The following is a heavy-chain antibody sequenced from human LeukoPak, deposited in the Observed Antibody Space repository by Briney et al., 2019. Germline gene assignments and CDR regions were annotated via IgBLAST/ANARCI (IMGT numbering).Heavy chain of an antibody. CDR2: ISAISGDT. Sequence: ASVKVSCKTAGYTFSSHGISWVRQAPGQGLEWMGWISAISGDTKFAQKFQGRVTMTTETSTNTAYMELRSLRFDDTAIYYCARDKRYAFDNWGQGTLVSVSS. D-gene: IGHD3-9*01. J-gene: IGHJ4*02. CDR1: GYTFSSHG. CDR3: ARDKRYAFDN. V-gene: IGHV1-18*01.